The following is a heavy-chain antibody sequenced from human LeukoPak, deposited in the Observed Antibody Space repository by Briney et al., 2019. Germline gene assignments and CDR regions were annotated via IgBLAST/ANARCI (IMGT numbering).Heavy chain of an antibody. CDR3: ARGRFSSSWYVSYYYYGMDV. CDR1: GGSFSGYY. D-gene: IGHD6-13*01. J-gene: IGHJ6*02. Sequence: SETLSLTCAVYGGSFSGYYWSWIRLPPGKGLEWIGEINHSGSTNYNPSLKSRVTISVDTSKNQFSLKLSSVTAADTAVYYCARGRFSSSWYVSYYYYGMDVWGQGTTVTVSS. V-gene: IGHV4-34*01. CDR2: INHSGST.